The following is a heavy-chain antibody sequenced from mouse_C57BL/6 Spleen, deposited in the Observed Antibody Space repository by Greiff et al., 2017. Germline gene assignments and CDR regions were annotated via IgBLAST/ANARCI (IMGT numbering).Heavy chain of an antibody. Sequence: VQLQESGAELVRPGTSVKLSCKASGYTFTSYWMHWVKQRPGQGLEWIGVIDPSDSYTNYNQKFKGKATLTVDTSSSTAYMQLSSLTSEDSAVYYCARGIPPDYWGQGTTLTVSS. J-gene: IGHJ2*01. CDR2: IDPSDSYT. CDR3: ARGIPPDY. V-gene: IGHV1-59*01. CDR1: GYTFTSYW.